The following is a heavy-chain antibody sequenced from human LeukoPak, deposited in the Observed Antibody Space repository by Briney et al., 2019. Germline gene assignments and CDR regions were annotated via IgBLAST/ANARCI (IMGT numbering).Heavy chain of an antibody. J-gene: IGHJ6*02. D-gene: IGHD1-1*01. CDR2: IAYDGSNK. CDR3: AKEKAIATINYGLDV. CDR1: GFTFSSYS. Sequence: GGSLRLSCAASGFTFSSYSMNWVRQAPGKGLVWVAVIAYDGSNKIYADSVKGRFTISRDNSKNTLYLQMNSLRGEDTAVYYCAKEKAIATINYGLDVWGQGTTVTVSS. V-gene: IGHV3-30*18.